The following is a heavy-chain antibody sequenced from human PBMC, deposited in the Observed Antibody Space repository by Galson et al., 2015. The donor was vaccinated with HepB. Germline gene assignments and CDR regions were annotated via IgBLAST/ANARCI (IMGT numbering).Heavy chain of an antibody. D-gene: IGHD2-21*01. Sequence: SLRLSCAASGFTVNNNYMTWVRQAPGKGLEWVSVIHSGGSIFYADSVKGRSTISRDNSKNTLYLQMNSLRADDTAMYYCARNPPYCPRTICYAGLAVDWGQGTLVIVSS. CDR3: ARNPPYCPRTICYAGLAVD. V-gene: IGHV3-53*01. CDR2: IHSGGSI. CDR1: GFTVNNNY. J-gene: IGHJ4*02.